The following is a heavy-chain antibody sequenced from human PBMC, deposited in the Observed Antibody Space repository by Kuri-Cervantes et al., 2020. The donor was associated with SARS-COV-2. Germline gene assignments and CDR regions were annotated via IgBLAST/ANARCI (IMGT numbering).Heavy chain of an antibody. CDR2: ISSSGSTI. Sequence: GESLKISCAASGFTFSDYYMSWIRQAPGKGLEWVSYISSSGSTISYADSVKGRFTISRDNAKNSLYLQMNSLRAEDTAVYYCACPGKTPAAYWGQGTLVTVSS. CDR3: ACPGKTPAAY. D-gene: IGHD2-15*01. J-gene: IGHJ4*02. CDR1: GFTFSDYY. V-gene: IGHV3-11*04.